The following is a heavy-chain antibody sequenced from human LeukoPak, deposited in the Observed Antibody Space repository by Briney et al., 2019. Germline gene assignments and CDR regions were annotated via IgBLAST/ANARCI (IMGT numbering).Heavy chain of an antibody. CDR1: RFILTNYW. CDR2: VNNDGSAT. J-gene: IGHJ4*02. Sequence: GGSLRLSCAASRFILTNYWIHWVRQAPGKGLVWVPHVNNDGSATSYADSVKGRFTISRDNAKNSLYLQMNSLRAEDTAVYYCARGAYYYEDWGQGTLVTVSS. D-gene: IGHD3-22*01. V-gene: IGHV3-74*01. CDR3: ARGAYYYED.